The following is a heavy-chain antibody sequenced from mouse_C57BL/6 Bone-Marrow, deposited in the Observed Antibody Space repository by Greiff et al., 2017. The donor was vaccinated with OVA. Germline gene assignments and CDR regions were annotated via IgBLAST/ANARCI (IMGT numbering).Heavy chain of an antibody. CDR2: IHPNSGST. CDR1: GYTFTSYW. D-gene: IGHD2-5*01. V-gene: IGHV1-64*01. CDR3: ARGGFYYSNYVGWYFDV. Sequence: QVQLQQPGAELVKPGASVKLSCKTSGYTFTSYWMHWVKQRPGKGLAWIGMIHPNSGSTNYNEKFKSKATLTVDKSSSTAYMQLSSLTSEDSAVYYCARGGFYYSNYVGWYFDVWGTGTTVTVSS. J-gene: IGHJ1*03.